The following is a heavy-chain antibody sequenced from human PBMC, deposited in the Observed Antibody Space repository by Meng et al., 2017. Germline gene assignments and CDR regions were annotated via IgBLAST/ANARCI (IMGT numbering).Heavy chain of an antibody. Sequence: GSLRLSCVVSGGSFSDYYWSWIRQPPGKGLEWIGEINHSGSTNYNPSLESRATISVDTSQNNLSLKLSSVTAADTAVYYCARDFLRPDSSGYYYPGYYFDYWGQGTLVTVSS. CDR1: GGSFSDYY. J-gene: IGHJ4*02. CDR3: ARDFLRPDSSGYYYPGYYFDY. V-gene: IGHV4-34*01. D-gene: IGHD3-22*01. CDR2: INHSGST.